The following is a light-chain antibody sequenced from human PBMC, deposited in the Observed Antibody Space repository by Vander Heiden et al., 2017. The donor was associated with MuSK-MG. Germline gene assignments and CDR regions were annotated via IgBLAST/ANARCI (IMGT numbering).Light chain of an antibody. CDR1: SSDVGGYNY. V-gene: IGLV2-14*03. J-gene: IGLJ2*01. CDR2: DVS. Sequence: QSALTQPASVSGSPGQSITISCTGTSSDVGGYNYVSWYQQHPGKAPKLIIYDVSNRPSGVSNRFSGSKSGNTASLTISGLQAADEADYHCSSFTTSGILVVFGGGTKVTVL. CDR3: SSFTTSGILVV.